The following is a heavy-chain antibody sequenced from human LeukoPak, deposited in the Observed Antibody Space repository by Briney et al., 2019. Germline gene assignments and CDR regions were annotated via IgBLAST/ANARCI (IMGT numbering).Heavy chain of an antibody. D-gene: IGHD3-16*01. CDR3: ARSANQGGVWV. Sequence: SETLSLTCTVSGGSISSGSYYWSWIRQPAGKGLEWIGRIYTSGSTKYNPSLKSRVTISVDTSKNQFSLKLSSVTAADTAVYYCARSANQGGVWVWGQGTLVTVSS. CDR2: IYTSGST. CDR1: GGSISSGSYY. V-gene: IGHV4-61*02. J-gene: IGHJ4*02.